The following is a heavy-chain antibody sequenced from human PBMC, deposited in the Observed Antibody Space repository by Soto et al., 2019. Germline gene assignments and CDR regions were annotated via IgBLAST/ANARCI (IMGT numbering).Heavy chain of an antibody. CDR1: GYTFTGYY. CDR3: ARQYYGSGSYYQGPNYYYYGMDV. CDR2: INPNSGGT. J-gene: IGHJ6*02. D-gene: IGHD3-10*01. Sequence: QVQLVQSGAEVKKPGASVKVSCKASGYTFTGYYMHWVRQAPGQGLEWMGWINPNSGGTNYAQKLQRWVTMTRDTSISTAYMELSRLRSDDTAVYYCARQYYGSGSYYQGPNYYYYGMDVWGQGTTVTVSS. V-gene: IGHV1-2*04.